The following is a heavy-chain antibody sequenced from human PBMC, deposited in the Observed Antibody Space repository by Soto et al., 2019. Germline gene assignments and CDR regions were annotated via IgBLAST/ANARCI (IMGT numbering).Heavy chain of an antibody. V-gene: IGHV1-18*01. CDR3: ARYYDYGDYYGYYYGMDV. Sequence: ASVKVSCKASGYTFTSYGISWVRQAPGQGLEWMGWISAYNGNTNYAQKLQGRVTMTTDTSTSTDYMELRSLRSDDTAVYYCARYYDYGDYYGYYYGMDVWGQGTTVTVS. J-gene: IGHJ6*02. CDR1: GYTFTSYG. CDR2: ISAYNGNT. D-gene: IGHD4-17*01.